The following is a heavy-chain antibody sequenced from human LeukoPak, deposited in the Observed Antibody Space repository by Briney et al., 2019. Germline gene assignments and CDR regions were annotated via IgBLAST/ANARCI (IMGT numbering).Heavy chain of an antibody. CDR2: IYHSGSP. D-gene: IGHD1-1*01. Sequence: SGTLSLTCAVSGGSISSNNWWGWVRQPPGKGLEWIGEIYHSGSPNYNSSLKSRVTISVDKSRNHFSLNLSSVTAADTAVYYCARETGVTLQPTHYYYGMDVWGQGTTVTVSS. J-gene: IGHJ6*02. V-gene: IGHV4-4*02. CDR1: GGSISSNNW. CDR3: ARETGVTLQPTHYYYGMDV.